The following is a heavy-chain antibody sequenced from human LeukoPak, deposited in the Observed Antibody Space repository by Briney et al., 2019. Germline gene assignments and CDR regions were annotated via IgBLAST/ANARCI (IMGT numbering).Heavy chain of an antibody. V-gene: IGHV3-23*01. CDR2: TTGNGVTA. Sequence: GGSLRLSCASSEFTSSSPGMTWVRQAPGKGLEWVSSTTGNGVTAYYADSVRGRFTVSTDSSKSTLYLQMNSLRAEDTAIYYCAKSPGYWTHDYWGQGILVTVSS. D-gene: IGHD1-1*01. J-gene: IGHJ4*02. CDR3: AKSPGYWTHDY. CDR1: EFTSSSPG.